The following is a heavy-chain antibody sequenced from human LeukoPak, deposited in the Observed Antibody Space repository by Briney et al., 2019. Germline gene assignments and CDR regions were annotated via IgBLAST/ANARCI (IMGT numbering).Heavy chain of an antibody. D-gene: IGHD3-10*01. Sequence: SETLSLTCAVSGGSISSGGYSWSWIRQPPGKGLEWIGYIYYSGSTYYNPSLKSQVTISVDTSKNQFSLKLSSVTAADTAVYYCARARTSGYHSLDYWGQGTLVTVSS. CDR2: IYYSGST. CDR3: ARARTSGYHSLDY. V-gene: IGHV4-30-2*05. J-gene: IGHJ4*02. CDR1: GGSISSGGYS.